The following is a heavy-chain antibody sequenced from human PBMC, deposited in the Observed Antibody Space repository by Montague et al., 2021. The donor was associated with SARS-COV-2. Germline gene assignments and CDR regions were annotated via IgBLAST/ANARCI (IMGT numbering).Heavy chain of an antibody. Sequence: SLRLSCAASGFSFSEYAMHWVRQAPGKGLEWVAIISYEGSNKYYAVSVKGRFTISRDNSKNTLFLQMSSLRAEDTAVYFCARDRDTRHTTPIDYWGQGTLVTVSS. CDR2: ISYEGSNK. V-gene: IGHV3-30*04. CDR3: ARDRDTRHTTPIDY. CDR1: GFSFSEYA. J-gene: IGHJ4*02. D-gene: IGHD2-15*01.